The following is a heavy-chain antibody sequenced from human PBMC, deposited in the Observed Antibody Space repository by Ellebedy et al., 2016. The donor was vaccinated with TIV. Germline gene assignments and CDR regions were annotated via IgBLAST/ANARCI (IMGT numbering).Heavy chain of an antibody. CDR2: IDWDDDK. D-gene: IGHD2-21*02. J-gene: IGHJ5*02. CDR3: ARMRVGVVTTLNWFDP. Sequence: SGPTLVKPTQTLTLTCTFSGFSLRTSGMCVSWIRQPPGKALEWLARIDWDDDKYSSTSLKTRHTISTDTSQNQVVLTLTNMDPVDTATYYRARMRVGVVTTLNWFDPWGQGTLVTVSS. V-gene: IGHV2-70*11. CDR1: GFSLRTSGMC.